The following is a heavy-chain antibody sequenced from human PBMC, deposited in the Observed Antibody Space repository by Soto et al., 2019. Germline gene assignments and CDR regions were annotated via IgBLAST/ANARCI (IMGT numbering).Heavy chain of an antibody. CDR1: GFSISNAW. V-gene: IGHV3-15*07. D-gene: IGHD3-3*01. CDR2: VKSKADGGTA. CDR3: ASGPSSHRFLEWLPHNFDY. J-gene: IGHJ4*02. Sequence: GGSLRLSCAASGFSISNAWMHWVRQAPGKGLEWVGRVKSKADGGTADYAAPVKGRFTISRDNSKNTLYLQMNSLGAEDTAVYYCASGPSSHRFLEWLPHNFDYWGQGTLVTVSS.